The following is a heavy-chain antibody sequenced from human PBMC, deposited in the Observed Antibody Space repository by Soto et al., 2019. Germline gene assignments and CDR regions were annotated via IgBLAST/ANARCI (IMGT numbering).Heavy chain of an antibody. J-gene: IGHJ4*02. V-gene: IGHV3-23*01. CDR3: ARGSEDSYPGSRIFDF. CDR2: ITASGGAA. CDR1: GFTFGSRA. D-gene: IGHD3-10*01. Sequence: EVQLLESGGDLVQPGGSLRLSCVASGFTFGSRAMSWVRQAPGEGLEWVATITASGGAANYADSVRGRFAISRDNSKNTLYLDMSSLRADDSAIYYCARGSEDSYPGSRIFDFWGRGTLVTVSS.